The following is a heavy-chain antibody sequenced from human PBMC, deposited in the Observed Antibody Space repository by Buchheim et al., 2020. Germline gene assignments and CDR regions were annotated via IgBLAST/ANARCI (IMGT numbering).Heavy chain of an antibody. CDR2: IYYSGST. J-gene: IGHJ6*03. Sequence: QVQLQESGPGLVKPSETLSLTCTVSGGSISSYYWSWIRQPPGKGLEWIGYIYYSGSTNYNPSLKSRVTISVDTSKNQFSLQLSSVTAADTAVYYCARVGYNWNSDSYYYYMDVWGKGTT. D-gene: IGHD1-7*01. V-gene: IGHV4-59*01. CDR1: GGSISSYY. CDR3: ARVGYNWNSDSYYYYMDV.